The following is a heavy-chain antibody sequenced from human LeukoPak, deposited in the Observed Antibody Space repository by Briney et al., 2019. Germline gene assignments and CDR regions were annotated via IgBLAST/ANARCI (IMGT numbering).Heavy chain of an antibody. CDR2: IYYSGNS. CDR1: GYSISSTNW. CDR3: ARIFLGYSSGWYFDY. V-gene: IGHV4-28*06. J-gene: IGHJ4*02. D-gene: IGHD6-19*01. Sequence: SDTLSLTCAVSGYSISSTNWWGWIRQPPGKGLEWIGYIYYSGNSNYNPSLKSRVTMSVDTSKNQFSLNLGSVTALDTAVYYCARIFLGYSSGWYFDYWGRGTLVTVSS.